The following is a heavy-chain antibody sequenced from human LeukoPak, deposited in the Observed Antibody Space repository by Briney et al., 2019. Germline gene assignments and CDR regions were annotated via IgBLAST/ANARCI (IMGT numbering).Heavy chain of an antibody. V-gene: IGHV3-23*01. CDR3: AKDGFDYGDPTGFDY. J-gene: IGHJ4*02. Sequence: QPGGSLRLSCAASGFTFSRHAMSWARPAPGKGLEWVSAISGSGGSTYYADSVKGRFTISRDNSKNTLYLQMNSLRAEDTAVYYCAKDGFDYGDPTGFDYWGQGTLVTVSS. CDR1: GFTFSRHA. CDR2: ISGSGGST. D-gene: IGHD4-17*01.